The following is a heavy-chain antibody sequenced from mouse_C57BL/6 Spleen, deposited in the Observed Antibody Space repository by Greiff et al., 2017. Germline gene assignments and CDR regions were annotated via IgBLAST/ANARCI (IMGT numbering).Heavy chain of an antibody. D-gene: IGHD4-1*02. CDR2: IYPRSGNT. CDR1: GYTFTSYG. CDR3: ARSLNWDEAWFAY. V-gene: IGHV1-81*01. Sequence: VKLVASGAELARPGASVKLSCKASGYTFTSYGISWVKQRTGQGLEWIGEIYPRSGNTYYNEKFKGKATLTADKSSSTAYMELRSLTSEDSAVYFCARSLNWDEAWFAYWGQGTLVTVSA. J-gene: IGHJ3*01.